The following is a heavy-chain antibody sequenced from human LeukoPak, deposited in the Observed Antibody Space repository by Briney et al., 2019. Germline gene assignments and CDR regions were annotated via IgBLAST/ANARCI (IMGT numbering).Heavy chain of an antibody. CDR3: AKEPLRSDYDWGSFDY. J-gene: IGHJ4*02. Sequence: GGSLRLSCAASGFTFSSYWMHWVRQAPGKGLVWVSRINSDGSSTSYADSVKGRFTISRDNAKNTLYLQMNSLRAEDTAVYYCAKEPLRSDYDWGSFDYWGQGTLVTVSS. CDR1: GFTFSSYW. D-gene: IGHD3-16*01. V-gene: IGHV3-74*01. CDR2: INSDGSST.